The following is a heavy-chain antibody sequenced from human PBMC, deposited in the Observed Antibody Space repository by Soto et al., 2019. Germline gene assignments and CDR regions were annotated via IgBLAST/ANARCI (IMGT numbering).Heavy chain of an antibody. D-gene: IGHD3-3*01. CDR3: ARDNRVLEGCDLDY. Sequence: QVQLVQSGAEVKKPGASVKVSCKTSGYTFTTYGISWVRQAPGQGLEWMGWISAYNGDTNYVQKFQDRVTMTADTSTNTAYMELRSLISDDTAVYYGARDNRVLEGCDLDYWGQGTLVTVSS. V-gene: IGHV1-18*01. CDR1: GYTFTTYG. J-gene: IGHJ4*02. CDR2: ISAYNGDT.